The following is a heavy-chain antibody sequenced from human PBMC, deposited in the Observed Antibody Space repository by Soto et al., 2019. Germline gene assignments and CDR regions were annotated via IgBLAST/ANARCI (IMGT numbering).Heavy chain of an antibody. CDR2: ISDSGDTT. Sequence: GGSLRLSCTASGLIFSKYAMSWVRQAPGKGLEWVSSISDSGDTTHYADSVKGRFTISRDNSNNTLYLQMKSLTAEDTAIYFCERDRWFDTWGQGTLATVSS. CDR3: ERDRWFDT. CDR1: GLIFSKYA. V-gene: IGHV3-23*01. J-gene: IGHJ5*02.